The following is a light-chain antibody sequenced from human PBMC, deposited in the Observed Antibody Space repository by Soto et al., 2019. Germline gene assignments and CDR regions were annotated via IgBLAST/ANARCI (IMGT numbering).Light chain of an antibody. CDR3: HQYGTSPAT. CDR1: QSVRSTY. Sequence: EIVLTQSPGTLSLSPGERATLSCRASQSVRSTYVAWYQQKPGQAPRLLIFDASSRATGIPDRFSCSGSGTDFTLTISRLEPEDFAVYYCHQYGTSPATFGQGTKVEIK. V-gene: IGKV3-20*01. J-gene: IGKJ1*01. CDR2: DAS.